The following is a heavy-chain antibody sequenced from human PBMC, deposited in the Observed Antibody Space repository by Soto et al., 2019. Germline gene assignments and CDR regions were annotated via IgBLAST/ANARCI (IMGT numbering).Heavy chain of an antibody. CDR3: ATRPLWPYSSGWYDNDY. CDR1: GFTFSSYG. V-gene: IGHV3-33*01. Sequence: QVQLVESGGGVVQPGRSLRLSCAASGFTFSSYGMHWVRQAPGKGLEWVAVIWYDGSNKYYADSVKGRFTISRDNSKNTLYLQMNSLRAEDTAVYYCATRPLWPYSSGWYDNDYWGQGTLVTVSS. CDR2: IWYDGSNK. J-gene: IGHJ4*02. D-gene: IGHD6-19*01.